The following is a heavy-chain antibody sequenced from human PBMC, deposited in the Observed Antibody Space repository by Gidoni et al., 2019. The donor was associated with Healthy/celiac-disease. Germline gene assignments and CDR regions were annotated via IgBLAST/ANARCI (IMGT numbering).Heavy chain of an antibody. Sequence: GFTFSSYGMHWVRQAPGKGLEWVAVISYDGSNKYYADSVKGRFTISRDNSKNTLYLQMNSLRAEDTAVYYCAKDRLWFGELLPYYFDYWGQGTLVTVSS. CDR3: AKDRLWFGELLPYYFDY. J-gene: IGHJ4*02. V-gene: IGHV3-30*18. CDR1: GFTFSSYG. D-gene: IGHD3-10*01. CDR2: ISYDGSNK.